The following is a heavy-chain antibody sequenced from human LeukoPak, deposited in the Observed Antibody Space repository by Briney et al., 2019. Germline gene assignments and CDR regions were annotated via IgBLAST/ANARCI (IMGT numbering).Heavy chain of an antibody. CDR2: IHYSGNT. J-gene: IGHJ4*02. D-gene: IGHD3-3*01. V-gene: IGHV4-39*01. CDR3: ARLGAGPTYYDFWSGYSSFYFDY. Sequence: PSETLSLTCTVSGGSTSSSNYYGGWIRQPPGKGLEWIGGIHYSGNTYYNPSLKSRVTISVDTSKNQFSLKLSSVTAADTAVYYCARLGAGPTYYDFWSGYSSFYFDYWGQGTLVTVSS. CDR1: GGSTSSSNYY.